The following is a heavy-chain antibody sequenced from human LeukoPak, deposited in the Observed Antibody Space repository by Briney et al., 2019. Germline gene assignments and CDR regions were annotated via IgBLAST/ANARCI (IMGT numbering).Heavy chain of an antibody. CDR1: GGSFSNDA. CDR2: IIPIYGAT. J-gene: IGHJ3*01. Sequence: SVKVSCKASGGSFSNDAISWVRQAPGQGLEWMGQIIPIYGATNYAQKFEDRVTVSMDESPDTANMELSSLRSDDTAVYYCAREARYCEHTSCYPAFGLWGQGTPVTVSS. D-gene: IGHD2-2*01. V-gene: IGHV1-69*05. CDR3: AREARYCEHTSCYPAFGL.